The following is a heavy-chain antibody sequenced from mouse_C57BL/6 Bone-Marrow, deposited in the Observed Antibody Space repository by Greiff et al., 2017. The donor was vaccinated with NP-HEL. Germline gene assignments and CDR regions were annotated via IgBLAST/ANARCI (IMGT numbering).Heavy chain of an antibody. D-gene: IGHD2-2*01. V-gene: IGHV5-4*03. CDR3: ASAWFYAMDY. J-gene: IGHJ4*01. CDR1: GFTFSSYA. Sequence: EVKLVESGGGLVKPGGSLKLSCAASGFTFSSYAMSWVRQTPEKRLEWVATISDGGSYTYYPDNVKGRFTISRDNAKNNLYLQMSHLKSEDTAMYYCASAWFYAMDYWGQGTSVTVSS. CDR2: ISDGGSYT.